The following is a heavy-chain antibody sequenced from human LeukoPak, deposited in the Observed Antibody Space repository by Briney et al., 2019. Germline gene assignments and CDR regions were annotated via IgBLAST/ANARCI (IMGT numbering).Heavy chain of an antibody. CDR3: ARDRDHNIDAFDI. CDR1: GFTFSSYA. D-gene: IGHD1-14*01. Sequence: PGRSLRLSCAASGFTFSSYAMHWVRQAPGKGLEWVAVISYDGSNKYYADSVKGRFTISRDNSKNTLYLQMNSLRAEDTAVYYCARDRDHNIDAFDIWGQGTMVTVSS. V-gene: IGHV3-30-3*01. CDR2: ISYDGSNK. J-gene: IGHJ3*02.